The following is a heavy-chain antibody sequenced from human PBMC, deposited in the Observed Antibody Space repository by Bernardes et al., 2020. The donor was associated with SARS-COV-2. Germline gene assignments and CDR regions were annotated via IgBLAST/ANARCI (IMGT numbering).Heavy chain of an antibody. V-gene: IGHV3-53*01. Sequence: GGSLRLSCAASGFTVSSNYMSWVRQAPGKGLEWVSVIYSGGSTYYADSVKGRFTISRDNSKNTLYLQMNSLRAEDTAVYYCARDQIAVAGQNWYFDLWGRGTLVTVSS. CDR1: GFTVSSNY. CDR2: IYSGGST. CDR3: ARDQIAVAGQNWYFDL. D-gene: IGHD6-19*01. J-gene: IGHJ2*01.